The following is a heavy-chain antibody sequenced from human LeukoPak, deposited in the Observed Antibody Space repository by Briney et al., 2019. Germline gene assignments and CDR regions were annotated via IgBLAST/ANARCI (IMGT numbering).Heavy chain of an antibody. CDR2: IIPIFGTA. CDR1: GGTFSSYA. D-gene: IGHD3-3*01. J-gene: IGHJ4*02. CDR3: ASTPGVVNRDYFDY. Sequence: ASVKVSCKASGGTFSSYAISWVRQAPGQGLEWMGGIIPIFGTANYAQKFQGRVTITTDESTSTAYMELSSLRSEDTAVYYCASTPGVVNRDYFDYWGQGTLVTVSS. V-gene: IGHV1-69*05.